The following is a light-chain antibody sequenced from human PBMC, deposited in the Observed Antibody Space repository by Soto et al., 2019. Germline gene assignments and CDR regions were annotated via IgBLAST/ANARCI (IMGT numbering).Light chain of an antibody. Sequence: DIVVTQSPATPFLSPGEKATLSCRASQTISTHLAWYQQKPGQAPRLLIYGASYRATGIPARISGSGSGTDFTLTISGLEPEDFAVYYCQQRSNWPTTFGQGTRLEIK. CDR2: GAS. J-gene: IGKJ5*01. V-gene: IGKV3-11*01. CDR3: QQRSNWPTT. CDR1: QTISTH.